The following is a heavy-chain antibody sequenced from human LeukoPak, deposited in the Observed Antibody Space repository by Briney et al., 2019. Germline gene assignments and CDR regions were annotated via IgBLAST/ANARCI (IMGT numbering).Heavy chain of an antibody. J-gene: IGHJ6*03. V-gene: IGHV1-46*01. CDR2: INPSGGST. D-gene: IGHD3-3*01. CDR1: GYTFTSYY. CDR3: ARDTDFWSGSNYYMDV. Sequence: ASVKVSCKASGYTFTSYYMHWVRQAPGQGLEWMGIINPSGGSTSYAQKFQGRVTMTRDMSTSTVYMELSSLRSEDTAVYYCARDTDFWSGSNYYMDVWGKGTTVTVSS.